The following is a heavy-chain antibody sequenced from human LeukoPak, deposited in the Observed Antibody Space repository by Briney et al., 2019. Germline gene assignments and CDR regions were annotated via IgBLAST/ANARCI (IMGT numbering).Heavy chain of an antibody. CDR1: GFTFSSYA. J-gene: IGHJ4*02. Sequence: PGGSLRLSCSASGFTFSSYAMHWVRQAPGKGLEYVSAISSNGGSTYYADSVKGRFTISRDNSKNTLYLQMSSLRAEDTAVYYRVKEVGLSHSSSSWGYFDYWGQGTLVTVSS. V-gene: IGHV3-64D*06. CDR2: ISSNGGST. D-gene: IGHD6-13*01. CDR3: VKEVGLSHSSSSWGYFDY.